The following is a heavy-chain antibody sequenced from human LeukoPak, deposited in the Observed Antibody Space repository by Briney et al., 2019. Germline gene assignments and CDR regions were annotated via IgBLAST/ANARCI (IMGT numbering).Heavy chain of an antibody. CDR3: AKIVQFTAATGTGLDY. Sequence: PGGSLRLSCAASGFTFSSYAMNWVRQAPGKGLDWVAVIWYDGSYIYYADSVKGRFTISRDNSKNTMYLQMNSLRAEDTAVYYCAKIVQFTAATGTGLDYWGQGTLVTVSP. CDR2: IWYDGSYI. V-gene: IGHV3-33*06. CDR1: GFTFSSYA. D-gene: IGHD6-13*01. J-gene: IGHJ4*02.